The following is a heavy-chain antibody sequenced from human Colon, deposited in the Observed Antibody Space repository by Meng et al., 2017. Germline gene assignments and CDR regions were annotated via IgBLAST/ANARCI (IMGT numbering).Heavy chain of an antibody. CDR1: GYSFSTYW. Sequence: GESLKISCKGSGYSFSTYWIAWVRQMSGKGLEWMGIIYPGDSDTRYSPSFQGQVTISADRSINTAYLQWSSLKASDTAMYYRARSAGWLSDAFDIWGQGTMVTVSS. CDR3: ARSAGWLSDAFDI. D-gene: IGHD5-12*01. V-gene: IGHV5-51*01. CDR2: IYPGDSDT. J-gene: IGHJ3*02.